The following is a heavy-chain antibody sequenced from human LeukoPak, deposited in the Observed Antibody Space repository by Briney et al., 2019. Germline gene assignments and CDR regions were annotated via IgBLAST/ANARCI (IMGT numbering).Heavy chain of an antibody. CDR2: IIPIFGTA. J-gene: IGHJ5*02. Sequence: GASVKVSCKASGGTFISYAISWVRQAPGQGLEWMGGIIPIFGTANYAQKFQGRVTITADESTSTAYMELSSLRSEDTAVYYCARLTGSHYDFWSGSSSFDPWGQGTLVTVSS. CDR3: ARLTGSHYDFWSGSSSFDP. CDR1: GGTFISYA. D-gene: IGHD3-3*01. V-gene: IGHV1-69*13.